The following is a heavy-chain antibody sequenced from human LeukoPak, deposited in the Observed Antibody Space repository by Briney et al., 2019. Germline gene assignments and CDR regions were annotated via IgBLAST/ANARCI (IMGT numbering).Heavy chain of an antibody. CDR2: VYYSGST. CDR3: ARSNVGFDP. CDR1: GGSTSSGGYY. V-gene: IGHV4-31*03. Sequence: SETLSLTCTVSGGSTSSGGYYWSWIRQHPGKGLEWIGYVYYSGSTYYNPSLKSRVTISVDTSKNQFSLKLSSVTTADTAVYYCARSNVGFDPWGQGTLVTVSS. J-gene: IGHJ5*02. D-gene: IGHD4/OR15-4a*01.